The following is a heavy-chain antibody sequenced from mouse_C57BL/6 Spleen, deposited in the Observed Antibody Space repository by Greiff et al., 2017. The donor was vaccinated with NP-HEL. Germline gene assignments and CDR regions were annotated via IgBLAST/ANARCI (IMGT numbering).Heavy chain of an antibody. CDR2: ISSGGSYT. V-gene: IGHV5-6*01. J-gene: IGHJ2*01. Sequence: EVKVVESGGDLVKPGGSLKLSCAASGFTFSSYGMSWVRQTPDKRLEWVATISSGGSYTYYPDSVKGRFTISRDNAKNTLYLQMSSLKSEDTAMYYCARQRPYFDYWGQGTTLTVSS. CDR3: ARQRPYFDY. CDR1: GFTFSSYG.